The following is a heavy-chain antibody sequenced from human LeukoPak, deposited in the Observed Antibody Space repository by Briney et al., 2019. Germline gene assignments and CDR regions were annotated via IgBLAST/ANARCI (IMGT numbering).Heavy chain of an antibody. D-gene: IGHD6-19*01. Sequence: PGGSLRLSCAASGFTFSSSWMYWVRQAPGKGLVWVSRINSDESITTYADSVKGRFTISRDNAKNTLYLQMNSLRAEDTAVYYCAREKQKYSSGWYCLDYWGQGTLVTVSS. CDR3: AREKQKYSSGWYCLDY. CDR1: GFTFSSSW. J-gene: IGHJ4*02. V-gene: IGHV3-74*01. CDR2: INSDESIT.